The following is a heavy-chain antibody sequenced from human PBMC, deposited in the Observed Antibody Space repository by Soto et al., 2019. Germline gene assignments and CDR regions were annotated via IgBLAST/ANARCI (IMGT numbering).Heavy chain of an antibody. CDR2: INHSGST. V-gene: IGHV4-34*01. CDR3: ARDKITGLFDY. J-gene: IGHJ4*02. D-gene: IGHD2-8*02. CDR1: GGSFSGYY. Sequence: QVQLQQWGAGLLKPSETLSLTCAVYGGSFSGYYWTWIRQPPGTGLEWIGEINHSGSTNYNPSLKRQVTISVDTSKNQVSLNLTSVTAADTAVYYCARDKITGLFDYWGQGTLVTVSS.